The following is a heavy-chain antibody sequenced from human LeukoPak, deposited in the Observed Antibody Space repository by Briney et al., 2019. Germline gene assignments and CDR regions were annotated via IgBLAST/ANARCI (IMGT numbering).Heavy chain of an antibody. D-gene: IGHD2-2*01. Sequence: GASVKVSXKASGGTFSSYAISWVRQAPGQGLEWMGGIIPIFGTANYAQKFQGRVTIAADESTSTAYMELSSLRSEDTAVYYCARTSYCSSTSCSGRYYYWGQGTLVTVSS. CDR1: GGTFSSYA. CDR2: IIPIFGTA. J-gene: IGHJ4*02. V-gene: IGHV1-69*13. CDR3: ARTSYCSSTSCSGRYYY.